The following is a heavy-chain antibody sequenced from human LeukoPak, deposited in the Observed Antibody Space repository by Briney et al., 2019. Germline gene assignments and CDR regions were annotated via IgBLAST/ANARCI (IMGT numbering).Heavy chain of an antibody. V-gene: IGHV4-34*01. J-gene: IGHJ3*02. CDR1: GGPFSGYY. CDR3: ARGGYSSSWSLLGAFDI. Sequence: PSEPLSLPCAVYGGPFSGYYWSWIRHPPGKGLEWIREINHSGSTNYNPSLKSRVAISVDTSKNQFSLKLSSVTAADTAVYYCARGGYSSSWSLLGAFDIWGQGTMVTVSS. CDR2: INHSGST. D-gene: IGHD6-13*01.